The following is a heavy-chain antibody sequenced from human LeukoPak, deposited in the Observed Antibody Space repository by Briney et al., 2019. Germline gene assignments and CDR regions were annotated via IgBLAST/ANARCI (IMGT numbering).Heavy chain of an antibody. CDR2: ISWNSGSI. CDR1: GFTFDDYA. D-gene: IGHD1-1*01. CDR3: AKDRWTEVDAFDI. J-gene: IGHJ3*02. V-gene: IGHV3-9*01. Sequence: PGGSLRLSCAASGFTFDDYAMHWVRQAPGKGLEWVSGISWNSGSIGYADSVKGRFTISRDNAKNSLYLQMNSLRAEDTAVYYCAKDRWTEVDAFDIWGQGTMVTVSS.